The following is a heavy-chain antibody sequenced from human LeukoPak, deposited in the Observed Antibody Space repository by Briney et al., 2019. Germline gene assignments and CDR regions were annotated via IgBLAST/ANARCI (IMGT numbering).Heavy chain of an antibody. V-gene: IGHV1-46*01. D-gene: IGHD5-12*01. CDR2: INPSGGST. CDR1: VYTVTIYY. CDR3: ALRPDYYYYYMDV. J-gene: IGHJ6*03. Sequence: ASVKVSCKASVYTVTIYYMHWVRQAPGQGLEWMGIINPSGGSTSYAQKFQGRVTMTRDTSTSTVYMELSSLRSEDTAVYYCALRPDYYYYYMDVWGKGTTVTVSS.